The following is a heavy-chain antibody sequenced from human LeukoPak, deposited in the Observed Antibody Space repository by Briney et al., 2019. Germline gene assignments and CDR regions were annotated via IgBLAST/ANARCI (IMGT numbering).Heavy chain of an antibody. CDR1: GGTFSSYA. V-gene: IGHV1-69*13. Sequence: ASVKVSCKASGGTFSSYAISGVRQAPGQGLEWMGGIIPIFGTANYAQKFQGRVTITADESTSTAYMELSSLRSEDTAVYYCARGSCDSSGYYFDYWGQGTLVTVSS. CDR3: ARGSCDSSGYYFDY. D-gene: IGHD3-22*01. CDR2: IIPIFGTA. J-gene: IGHJ4*02.